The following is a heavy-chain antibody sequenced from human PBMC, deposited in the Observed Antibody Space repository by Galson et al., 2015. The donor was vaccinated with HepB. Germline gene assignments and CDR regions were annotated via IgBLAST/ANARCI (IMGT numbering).Heavy chain of an antibody. D-gene: IGHD1-14*01. CDR3: AHSGLGGTHGWFDP. Sequence: PALVKPTQTLALTCTFSGFSLSTYGVAVGWIRQPPGKALEWLEIIFWDDDKRYSPSLKSRLTITKDTSKNQVVLTMTNMDPVDTATYYCAHSGLGGTHGWFDPWGQGTLVTVSS. CDR2: IFWDDDK. CDR1: GFSLSTYGVA. J-gene: IGHJ5*02. V-gene: IGHV2-5*02.